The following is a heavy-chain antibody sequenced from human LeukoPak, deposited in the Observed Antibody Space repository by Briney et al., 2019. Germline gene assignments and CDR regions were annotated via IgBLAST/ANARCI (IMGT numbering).Heavy chain of an antibody. CDR3: AKDTGERLFDY. Sequence: PGGSLRLSCAASGFTFSSYGMHWVRQAPGTGREWVAFIRYDRSNKYYADSVKGRFTISRDNSKNTLYLQMNSLRGEDTAVYYCAKDTGERLFDYWGQGTLVTVSS. J-gene: IGHJ4*02. CDR2: IRYDRSNK. CDR1: GFTFSSYG. D-gene: IGHD7-27*01. V-gene: IGHV3-30*02.